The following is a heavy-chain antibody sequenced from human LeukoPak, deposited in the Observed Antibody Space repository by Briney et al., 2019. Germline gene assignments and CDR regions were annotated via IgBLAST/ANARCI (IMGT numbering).Heavy chain of an antibody. V-gene: IGHV3-21*01. D-gene: IGHD2-2*01. CDR3: AREGGGCSSTSCYLDY. CDR1: GFTFSTYS. J-gene: IGHJ4*02. Sequence: GGSLRLSCAASGFTFSTYSMNWVRQAPGKGLEWVSFIGSSIGYIYYADSVKGRFTISRDSAKNSLYLQMNSLRAEDTAVYYCAREGGGCSSTSCYLDYWGQGTLVTVSS. CDR2: IGSSIGYI.